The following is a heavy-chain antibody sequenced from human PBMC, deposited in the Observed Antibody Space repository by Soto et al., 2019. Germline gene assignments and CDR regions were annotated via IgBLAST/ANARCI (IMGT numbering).Heavy chain of an antibody. J-gene: IGHJ5*02. CDR3: AREKAVASTGWFDP. CDR1: GDSISSYF. V-gene: IGHV4-4*07. Sequence: SETLSLTCTVSGDSISSYFWSWIRQPAGKGLEWIGRVHTSGSTTYNPSLKSRVTMSVDTSKSQFSLKLTSVTAADTAVYYCAREKAVASTGWFDPWSQGTLVTVSS. D-gene: IGHD6-19*01. CDR2: VHTSGST.